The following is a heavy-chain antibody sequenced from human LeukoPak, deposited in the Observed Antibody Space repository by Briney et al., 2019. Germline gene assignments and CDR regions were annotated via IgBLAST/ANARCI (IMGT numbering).Heavy chain of an antibody. J-gene: IGHJ4*02. CDR1: GFTFRSYW. Sequence: GGSLRLSCAASGFTFRSYWMSWVRQAPGKGLEWVANIKQDGSEKYYVDSVKGRFTISRDNAKNSLYLQMNSLRAEDTAVYYCASFIRQQLAHTDFDYWGQGTLVTVSS. CDR2: IKQDGSEK. D-gene: IGHD6-13*01. V-gene: IGHV3-7*02. CDR3: ASFIRQQLAHTDFDY.